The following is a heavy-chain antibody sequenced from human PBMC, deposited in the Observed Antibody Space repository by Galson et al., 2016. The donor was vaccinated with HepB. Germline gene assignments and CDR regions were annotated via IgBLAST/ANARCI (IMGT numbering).Heavy chain of an antibody. Sequence: SVKVSCKASGYNFINSYMHWVRQAPGQGLEWMGIINPSGGSTSYAQKFQGRVTMTRDTSTSTAYMELSSLRSDDTAVYYCARGAAVAASRYGLDIWDQGTPVIVSS. CDR3: ARGAAVAASRYGLDI. CDR2: INPSGGST. J-gene: IGHJ6*02. CDR1: GYNFINSY. D-gene: IGHD6-19*01. V-gene: IGHV1-46*01.